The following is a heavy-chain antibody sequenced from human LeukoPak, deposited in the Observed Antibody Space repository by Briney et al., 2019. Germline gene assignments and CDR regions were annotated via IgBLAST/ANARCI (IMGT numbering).Heavy chain of an antibody. CDR1: GFTFSSYA. D-gene: IGHD3/OR15-3a*01. Sequence: GGSLRLSCAASGFTFSSYAMSWVRQAPGKGLEWVSAISGSSSSTYYADSVKGRFTISRDNSKNTLYLQMNSLRAEDTAIYYCAKEGYNYAFLDYWGQGTLVTVSS. J-gene: IGHJ4*02. CDR2: ISGSSSST. V-gene: IGHV3-23*01. CDR3: AKEGYNYAFLDY.